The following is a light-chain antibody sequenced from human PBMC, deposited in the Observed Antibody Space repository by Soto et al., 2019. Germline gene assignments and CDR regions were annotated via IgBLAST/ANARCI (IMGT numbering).Light chain of an antibody. Sequence: DIQMTQSPSSLSASVGDRVTITCRASQSISSYLNWYQQKLGKAPKLLIYAASSLQSGVPSRFSGSGSGTDFTLTISSLQPEDFATYYCQQRDSTPYTFGQGTKLEIK. CDR2: AAS. J-gene: IGKJ2*01. V-gene: IGKV1-39*01. CDR1: QSISSY. CDR3: QQRDSTPYT.